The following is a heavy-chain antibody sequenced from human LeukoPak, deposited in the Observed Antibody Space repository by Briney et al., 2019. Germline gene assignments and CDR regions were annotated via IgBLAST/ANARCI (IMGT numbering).Heavy chain of an antibody. V-gene: IGHV3-30-3*01. CDR3: ARDHSGITMVRGVMGPYFDY. CDR2: ISYDGSNK. CDR1: GFTFSSYA. Sequence: GGSLRLSCAASGFTFSSYAMHWVRQAPGKGLEWVAVISYDGSNKYYADSVKGRFTISRDNSKNTLYLQMNSLRAEDTAVYYCARDHSGITMVRGVMGPYFDYWGQGTLVTVSS. J-gene: IGHJ4*02. D-gene: IGHD3-10*01.